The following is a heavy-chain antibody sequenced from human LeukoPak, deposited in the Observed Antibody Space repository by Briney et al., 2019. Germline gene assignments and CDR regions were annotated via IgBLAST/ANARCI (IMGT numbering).Heavy chain of an antibody. CDR1: GGSISSSSYY. D-gene: IGHD3-9*01. V-gene: IGHV4-39*01. CDR3: ARRLEYDILTGYKGFDP. CDR2: IYYSGST. J-gene: IGHJ5*02. Sequence: SETLSLTCTVSGGSISSSSYYWGWIRQPPGKGLEWIGSIYYSGSTYYNPSLKSRVTISVDTSKNQFSLKLSSVTAADTAVYYCARRLEYDILTGYKGFDPWGQGTLVTVSS.